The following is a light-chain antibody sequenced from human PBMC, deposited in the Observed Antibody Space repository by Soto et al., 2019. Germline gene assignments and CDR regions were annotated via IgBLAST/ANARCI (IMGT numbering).Light chain of an antibody. Sequence: QAVVTQPPSASGTPGQRVTISCSGSSSNIGNNYLYWYQQLPGMAPKLLVYKNNQRPSGVPERFSGSKSGTSASLAISGLRSEDEADYYCATWDDSLSGYVFATGTKVTVL. V-gene: IGLV1-47*01. CDR3: ATWDDSLSGYV. J-gene: IGLJ1*01. CDR1: SSNIGNNY. CDR2: KNN.